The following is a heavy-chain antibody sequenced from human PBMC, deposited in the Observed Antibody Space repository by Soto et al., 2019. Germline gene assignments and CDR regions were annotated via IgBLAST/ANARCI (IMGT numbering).Heavy chain of an antibody. D-gene: IGHD2-8*01. CDR1: GFLFTDYY. Sequence: GGSLRLSCTASGFLFTDYYMSWIRQPPGKGLEWLAYIDGSSDYTNSADSVKGRFTISRDNAKNSVFLQMNNLRADDTAVCYCARDLRFSSTNYFDFWGRGTLVTVSS. J-gene: IGHJ4*02. V-gene: IGHV3-11*06. CDR2: IDGSSDYT. CDR3: ARDLRFSSTNYFDF.